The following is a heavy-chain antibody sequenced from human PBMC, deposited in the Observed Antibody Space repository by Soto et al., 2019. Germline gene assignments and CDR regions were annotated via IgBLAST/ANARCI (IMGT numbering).Heavy chain of an antibody. CDR3: ARGNHRWLQLWYFDL. CDR2: IIPIFGTV. CDR1: GGTFSNYP. Sequence: QVQLVQSGAEVKKPGSSVKVSCKASGGTFSNYPISWVRQAPGQGLEWMGGIIPIFGTVNYEQKFQGRVTITEDESTSTAYMALSRLRSEDTAVYYCARGNHRWLQLWYFDLWGRGTLVTVSS. D-gene: IGHD5-12*01. J-gene: IGHJ2*01. V-gene: IGHV1-69*12.